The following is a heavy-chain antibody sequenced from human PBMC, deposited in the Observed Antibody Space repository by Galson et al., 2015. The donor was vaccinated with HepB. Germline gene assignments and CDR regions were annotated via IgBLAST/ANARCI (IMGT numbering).Heavy chain of an antibody. D-gene: IGHD6-19*01. CDR3: ANIAVAGPYYMDV. Sequence: SLRLSCAASGFTFSGHWMHWVRQGPGKGLEWVSRLNAAGSDSDYADSVKGRFTISRDNARNTPYLQMNSLRAEDTAVYYCANIAVAGPYYMDVWGKGTTVTVSS. CDR2: LNAAGSDS. V-gene: IGHV3-74*01. CDR1: GFTFSGHW. J-gene: IGHJ6*03.